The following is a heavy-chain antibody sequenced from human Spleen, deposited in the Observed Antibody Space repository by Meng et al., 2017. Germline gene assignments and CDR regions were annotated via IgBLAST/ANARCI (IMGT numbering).Heavy chain of an antibody. CDR2: SRNRAKSYTT. CDR3: ARLSGEAGARDFGY. V-gene: IGHV3-72*01. Sequence: GGSLRLSCAASGFSFIDHCMDWVRQAPGKGLEWVGRSRNRAKSYTTEYAASVKGRFIISRDNSQNSLYLHMDSLKIEDTAVYFCARLSGEAGARDFGYWGQGNLVTVSS. D-gene: IGHD1-26*01. CDR1: GFSFIDHC. J-gene: IGHJ4*02.